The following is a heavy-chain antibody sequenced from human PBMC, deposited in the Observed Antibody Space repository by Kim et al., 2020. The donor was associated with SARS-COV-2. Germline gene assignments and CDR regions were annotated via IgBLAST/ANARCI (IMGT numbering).Heavy chain of an antibody. V-gene: IGHV3-23*03. J-gene: IGHJ4*02. CDR1: GFTFSSYA. CDR3: AKVWGGLNDHADY. D-gene: IGHD3-10*01. Sequence: GGSLRLSCAASGFTFSSYAMSWVRQAPGKGLEWVSVIYSGGSSTYYADSVKGRFTISRDNSKNTLYLQMNSLRAEDTAVYYCAKVWGGLNDHADYWGQGTLVTVSS. CDR2: IYSGGSST.